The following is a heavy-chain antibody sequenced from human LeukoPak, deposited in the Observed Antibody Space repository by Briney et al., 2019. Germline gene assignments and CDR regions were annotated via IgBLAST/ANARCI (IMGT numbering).Heavy chain of an antibody. CDR2: IYYSGST. V-gene: IGHV4-39*07. CDR3: ARVYSSSWYSQNYYYGMDV. D-gene: IGHD6-13*01. Sequence: SETLSLTCTVSGGSISSGSYYWSWIRQPAGKGLEWIGSIYYSGSTYYNPSLKSRVTISVDTSKNQFSLKLSSVTAADTAVYYCARVYSSSWYSQNYYYGMDVWGQGTTVTVSS. CDR1: GGSISSGSYY. J-gene: IGHJ6*02.